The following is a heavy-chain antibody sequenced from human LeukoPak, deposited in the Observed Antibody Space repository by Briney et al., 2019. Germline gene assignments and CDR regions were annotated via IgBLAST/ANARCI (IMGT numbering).Heavy chain of an antibody. D-gene: IGHD3/OR15-3a*01. Sequence: GGSLRLSCAASGFSLQSHWMSWVRQAPGKGLEWVANIKQDGSEQWSVDSVKGRFTLSRDNAKNSMYLQMNSLRVEDTAVYYCARDDFWGNGYYYMDVWGNGTTVTVSS. CDR2: IKQDGSEQ. CDR3: ARDDFWGNGYYYMDV. J-gene: IGHJ6*03. V-gene: IGHV3-7*01. CDR1: GFSLQSHW.